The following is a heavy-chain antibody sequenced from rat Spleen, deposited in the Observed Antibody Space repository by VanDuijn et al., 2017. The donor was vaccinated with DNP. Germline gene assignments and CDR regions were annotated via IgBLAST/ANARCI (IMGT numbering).Heavy chain of an antibody. CDR1: GFSLNSYG. J-gene: IGHJ2*01. CDR3: ARRYYED. Sequence: QVQLKESGPGLVQPSQTLSLTCTVSGFSLNSYGVSWVRQPPGKGLEWMGIIGTGGSTEYNSALKSRLSISRDTSKNQIFLKMNSLQTEDSATYYCARRYYEDWGQGVMVTVSS. V-gene: IGHV2-4*01. CDR2: IGTGGST.